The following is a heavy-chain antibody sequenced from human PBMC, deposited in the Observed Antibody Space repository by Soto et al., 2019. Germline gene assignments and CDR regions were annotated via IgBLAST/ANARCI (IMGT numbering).Heavy chain of an antibody. V-gene: IGHV1-18*04. J-gene: IGHJ5*02. Sequence: QVQLVQSGAEVKKPGASVKVSCKASGYTFTSYGISWVRQAPGQGLEWMGWISTYSGNTNYAQKLQGRVTMTTDTSTSTAYMELRSLRSDDTAVYYCARAPTAVIVPPAGSWFDPWGQGTLVTVSS. CDR2: ISTYSGNT. CDR3: ARAPTAVIVPPAGSWFDP. D-gene: IGHD2-2*01. CDR1: GYTFTSYG.